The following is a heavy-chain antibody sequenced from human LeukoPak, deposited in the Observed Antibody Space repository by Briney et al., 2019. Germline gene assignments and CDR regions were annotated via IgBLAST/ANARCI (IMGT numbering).Heavy chain of an antibody. D-gene: IGHD6-19*01. CDR3: ARDYSSGWYPGWYFDL. J-gene: IGHJ2*01. CDR1: GDSISSGGYY. CDR2: IYYSGST. Sequence: SETLSLTFTVSGDSISSGGYYWRWIRQHPGKGLEWIGYIYYSGSTYYNPSRNSRLTIAVDTSKNQFSLKLSSVTAADTAVYYCARDYSSGWYPGWYFDLWGRGTLVTVSS. V-gene: IGHV4-31*03.